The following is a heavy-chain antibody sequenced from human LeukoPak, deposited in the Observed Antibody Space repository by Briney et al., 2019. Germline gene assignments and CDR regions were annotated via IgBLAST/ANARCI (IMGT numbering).Heavy chain of an antibody. D-gene: IGHD4/OR15-4a*01. Sequence: ASVKVSCKASGYTFTGYYMHWVRQAPGQGLEWMGWINPNSGGTNSAQKFQGRVTMTSDTSISTAYMELSRLRSDDTALYYCARAPRMVITPIYFDYWGQGTLVTVSP. CDR3: ARAPRMVITPIYFDY. V-gene: IGHV1-2*02. CDR2: INPNSGGT. CDR1: GYTFTGYY. J-gene: IGHJ4*02.